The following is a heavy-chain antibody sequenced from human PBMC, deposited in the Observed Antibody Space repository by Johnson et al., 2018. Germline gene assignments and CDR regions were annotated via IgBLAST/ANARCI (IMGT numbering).Heavy chain of an antibody. CDR3: AKVPYSGSSHYYMDV. J-gene: IGHJ6*03. V-gene: IGHV3-23*04. CDR1: GFTFSSYA. D-gene: IGHD1-26*01. CDR2: ISGSGGST. Sequence: VQLVQSGGGVVQPGRSLRLSCAASGFTFSSYAMSWVRQAPGKGLEWVSAISGSGGSTYYADSVRGRFTISRDNSKNTLYLQMNSLRAEDTAVYYCAKVPYSGSSHYYMDVWGKGTTVTVSS.